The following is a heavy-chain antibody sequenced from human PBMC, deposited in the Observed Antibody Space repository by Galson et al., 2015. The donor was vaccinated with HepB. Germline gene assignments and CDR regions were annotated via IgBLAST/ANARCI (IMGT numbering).Heavy chain of an antibody. D-gene: IGHD6-13*01. J-gene: IGHJ6*03. V-gene: IGHV1-69*01. CDR3: ASGAWGYSSSWYVQYYYYYYYMDV. Sequence: QSGAEVKKPGESLKISCKASGGTFSSYAISWVRQAPGQGLEWMGGIIPIFGTANYAQKFQGSVTITADESTSIAYMELSSLRSEDTAVYYCASGAWGYSSSWYVQYYYYYYYMDVWGEGTTVTVSS. CDR2: IIPIFGTA. CDR1: GGTFSSYA.